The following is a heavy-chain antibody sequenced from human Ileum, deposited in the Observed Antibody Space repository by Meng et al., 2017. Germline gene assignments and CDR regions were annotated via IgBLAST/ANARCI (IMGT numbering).Heavy chain of an antibody. CDR3: VSGGYSSGWIHY. D-gene: IGHD6-19*01. J-gene: IGHJ4*02. CDR2: IYIGGTT. CDR1: GGSITSGNYY. V-gene: IGHV4-61*02. Sequence: SATLSLTCTVSGGSITSGNYYWSWMRQPAGKGLEWIGRIYIGGTTNYHPSLKSRVTISEDTSKNQFSLKLTAVTAADTAVYYCVSGGYSSGWIHYWGQGTLVTVSS.